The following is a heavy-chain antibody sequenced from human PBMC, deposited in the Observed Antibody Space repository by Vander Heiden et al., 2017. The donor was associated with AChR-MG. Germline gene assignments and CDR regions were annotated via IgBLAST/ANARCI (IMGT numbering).Heavy chain of an antibody. Sequence: QVQLVQSGAEVKKPGASVKVSCKASGYTFTSYAMHWVRQAPGQRLEWMGWINAGNGNTKYSQKVQGRVTITRDTSASTAYMELSSLRSEDTAVYYCARDGGCDKGATFDYWGQGTLVTVSS. CDR3: ARDGGCDKGATFDY. V-gene: IGHV1-3*01. J-gene: IGHJ4*02. D-gene: IGHD1-26*01. CDR2: INAGNGNT. CDR1: GYTFTSYA.